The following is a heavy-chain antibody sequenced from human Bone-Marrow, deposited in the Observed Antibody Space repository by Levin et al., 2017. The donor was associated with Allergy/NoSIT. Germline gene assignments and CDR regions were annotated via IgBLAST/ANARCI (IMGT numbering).Heavy chain of an antibody. D-gene: IGHD3-9*01. J-gene: IGHJ4*02. V-gene: IGHV4-59*01. CDR2: IYYSGST. Sequence: SQTLSLTCTVSGGSISSYYWSWIRQPPGKGLEWIGYIYYSGSTNYNPSLKSRVTISVDTSKNQFSLKLSSVTAADTAVYYCARAVRYYDILTGYYGWSFFYFDYWGQGTLVTVSS. CDR3: ARAVRYYDILTGYYGWSFFYFDY. CDR1: GGSISSYY.